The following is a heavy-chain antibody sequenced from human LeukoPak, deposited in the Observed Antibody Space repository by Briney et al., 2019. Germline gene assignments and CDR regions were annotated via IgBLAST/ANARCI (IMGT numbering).Heavy chain of an antibody. D-gene: IGHD3-22*01. CDR3: AVSPYYYDSSGYYSFDY. Sequence: SVKVSCKASGYTFTSYYMHWVRQAPGQGLEWMGRIIPIFGTANYAQKFQGRVTITTDESTSTAYMELSSLRSEDTAVYYCAVSPYYYDSSGYYSFDYWGQGTLVTVSS. CDR1: GYTFTSYY. CDR2: IIPIFGTA. V-gene: IGHV1-69*05. J-gene: IGHJ4*02.